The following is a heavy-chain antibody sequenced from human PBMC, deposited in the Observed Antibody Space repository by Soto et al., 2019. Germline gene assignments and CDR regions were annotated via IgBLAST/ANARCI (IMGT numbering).Heavy chain of an antibody. V-gene: IGHV4-59*01. CDR1: VGSISSYY. CDR3: ARGSARFDP. Sequence: SETLSLTCTVSVGSISSYYWSWIRQPPGKGLELIGYIYYSGSTNYNPSLKSRVTISVDTSKNQFSLKLSSVTAADTAVYYCARGSARFDPWGQGTMVTVSS. J-gene: IGHJ5*02. CDR2: IYYSGST.